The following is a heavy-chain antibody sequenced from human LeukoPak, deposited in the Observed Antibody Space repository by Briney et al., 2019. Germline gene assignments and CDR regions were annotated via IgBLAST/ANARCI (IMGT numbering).Heavy chain of an antibody. D-gene: IGHD1-14*01. CDR1: GFTFSSYS. CDR2: IKNRAESYTP. V-gene: IGHV3-72*01. J-gene: IGHJ4*02. CDR3: ARAERLGPFDY. Sequence: GGSLRLSCAASGFTFSSYSMNWVRQAPGKGLEWVGRIKNRAESYTPEYAASVKGRFTISRDESKKSMYLQMNSLKTEDTAVYYCARAERLGPFDYWGQGTLVTVSS.